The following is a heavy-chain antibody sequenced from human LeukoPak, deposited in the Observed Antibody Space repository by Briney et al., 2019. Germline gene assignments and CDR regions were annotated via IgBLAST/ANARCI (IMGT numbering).Heavy chain of an antibody. V-gene: IGHV4-59*08. CDR3: ARLDLGYYDFWSGYPSAFDI. J-gene: IGHJ3*02. D-gene: IGHD3-3*01. Sequence: SETLSLTCTVSGGSISSYYWSWIRQPPGKGLEWIGYIYYSGSTNYNPSLESRVTISVDTSKNQFSLKLSSVTAADTAVYYCARLDLGYYDFWSGYPSAFDIWGQGTMVTVSS. CDR1: GGSISSYY. CDR2: IYYSGST.